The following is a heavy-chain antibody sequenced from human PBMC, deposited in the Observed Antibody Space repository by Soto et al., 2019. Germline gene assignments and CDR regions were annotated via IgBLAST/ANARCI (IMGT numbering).Heavy chain of an antibody. Sequence: QVQLVQSGAEVKKPGASVKVSCKASGYTFTNYGISWVRQAPGQGLEWMGWISAYNGNTKYAQKLQGRVTMTTDTSTSTAYMELRSLRSDDTAVYYCARGISGYDCNYYYGMDVWGQGTTVTVSS. CDR1: GYTFTNYG. J-gene: IGHJ6*02. V-gene: IGHV1-18*01. D-gene: IGHD5-12*01. CDR2: ISAYNGNT. CDR3: ARGISGYDCNYYYGMDV.